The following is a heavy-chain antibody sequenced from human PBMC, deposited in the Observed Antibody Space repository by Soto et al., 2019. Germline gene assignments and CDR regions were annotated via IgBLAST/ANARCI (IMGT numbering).Heavy chain of an antibody. CDR1: GGTFSSYA. D-gene: IGHD2-8*01. V-gene: IGHV1-69*06. Sequence: ASVKVPCKASGGTFSSYAISWVRQAPGQGLEWMGGIIPIFGTANYAQKFQGRVTITADKSTSTAYMELSSLRSEDTAVYYCARLVSEGNWFDPWGQGTLVTVSS. J-gene: IGHJ5*02. CDR2: IIPIFGTA. CDR3: ARLVSEGNWFDP.